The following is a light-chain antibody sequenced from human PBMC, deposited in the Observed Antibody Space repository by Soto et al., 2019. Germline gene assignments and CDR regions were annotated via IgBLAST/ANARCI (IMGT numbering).Light chain of an antibody. CDR3: QEYNNWHPIT. V-gene: IGKV3-15*01. Sequence: EIVMTQSPATLSVSPGERATLSCRAIQSVSSKLAWYQQKPGQAPRLLIYGASTRATGIPARFSGSGSGTELTLTISSLKSEDSAVYYCQEYNNWHPITFGGGTKVDIK. CDR1: QSVSSK. J-gene: IGKJ4*01. CDR2: GAS.